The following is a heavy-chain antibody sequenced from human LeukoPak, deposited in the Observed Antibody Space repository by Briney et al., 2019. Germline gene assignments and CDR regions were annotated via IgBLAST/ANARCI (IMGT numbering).Heavy chain of an antibody. CDR2: ISYDGSNK. CDR1: GFTFSSYA. D-gene: IGHD3-10*01. J-gene: IGHJ4*02. Sequence: GGSLRLSCAASGFTFSSYAMHWVRQAPGKGLEWVAVISYDGSNKYYADSAKGRFTISRDNSKNTLYLQMNSLRAEDTAIYYCAKDHFGDHYFDYWGQGTLVTVSS. V-gene: IGHV3-30-3*01. CDR3: AKDHFGDHYFDY.